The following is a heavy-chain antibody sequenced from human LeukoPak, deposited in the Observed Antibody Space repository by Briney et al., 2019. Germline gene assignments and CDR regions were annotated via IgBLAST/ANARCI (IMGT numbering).Heavy chain of an antibody. CDR3: ARVVLELRFALVFEYYFDY. D-gene: IGHD1-7*01. CDR2: IYHSGST. Sequence: SETLSLTCAASGGSISSSNWWSWVRQPPGKGLEWIGEIYHSGSTNYNPSLKSRVTISVDKSKNQFSLKLSSVTAADTAVYYCARVVLELRFALVFEYYFDYWGQGTLVTVSS. CDR1: GGSISSSNW. V-gene: IGHV4-4*02. J-gene: IGHJ4*02.